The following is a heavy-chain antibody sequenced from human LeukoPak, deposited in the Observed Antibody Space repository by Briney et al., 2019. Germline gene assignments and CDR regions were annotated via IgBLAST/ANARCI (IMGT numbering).Heavy chain of an antibody. J-gene: IGHJ4*02. CDR3: TRERNYYYDS. CDR1: GFNFNTYT. D-gene: IGHD5-24*01. CDR2: ITGDCNYI. V-gene: IGHV3-21*01. Sequence: PGGSLRLSCAASGFNFNTYTMTWVRQAPGKGLEWVSSITGDCNYIFYADSVKGRFTISRDNAKNSLHLQVTSLRGEDTAVYYCTRERNYYYDSWGQGTLVTVSS.